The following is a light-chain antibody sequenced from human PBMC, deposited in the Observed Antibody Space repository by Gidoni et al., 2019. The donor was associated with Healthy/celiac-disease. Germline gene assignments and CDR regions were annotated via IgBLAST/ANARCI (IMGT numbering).Light chain of an antibody. J-gene: IGKJ1*01. V-gene: IGKV3-20*01. Sequence: EIVLTQSPGTLSWSPGERATLSCRASQSVSSSYLAWYQQTPGQAPRLLIYGASSRATGIPDRFSGSGSGTDFTLTISRLEPEDFAVYYCQQYGSSPTFGQGTKVEIK. CDR1: QSVSSSY. CDR3: QQYGSSPT. CDR2: GAS.